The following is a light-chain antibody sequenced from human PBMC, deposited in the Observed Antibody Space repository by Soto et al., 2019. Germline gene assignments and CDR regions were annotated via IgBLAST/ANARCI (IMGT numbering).Light chain of an antibody. CDR1: QSISSY. V-gene: IGKV1-39*01. CDR2: AAS. CDR3: QQSYSSPFT. J-gene: IGKJ3*01. Sequence: DIQMTQSPSSLSASVGDRVTITCRASQSISSYLNWYQQKPGKAPNLLIYAASSLQSGVPSKFSGSGSGTDFTLAISSLQPEYFATYYCQQSYSSPFTFGPGTKVDIK.